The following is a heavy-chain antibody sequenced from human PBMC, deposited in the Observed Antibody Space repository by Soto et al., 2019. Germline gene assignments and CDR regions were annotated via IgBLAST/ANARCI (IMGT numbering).Heavy chain of an antibody. Sequence: QVQLQESGPGLVKPSETLSLTCTVSGGSISGYYWSWIRQPPGKGLEWIGYIYYSGSTNYNPSLVSRVPISVDTSKNQISLKLSSVTAADTAVYYCARRSSSTKFDYWGQGTLVTVSS. J-gene: IGHJ4*02. D-gene: IGHD6-13*01. V-gene: IGHV4-59*08. CDR2: IYYSGST. CDR1: GGSISGYY. CDR3: ARRSSSTKFDY.